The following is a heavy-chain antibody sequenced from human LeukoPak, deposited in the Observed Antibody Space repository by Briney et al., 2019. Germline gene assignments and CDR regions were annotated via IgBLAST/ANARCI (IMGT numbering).Heavy chain of an antibody. CDR3: ARNPTMRG. Sequence: GGSLRLSCAASGFTFSSYAMSWVRQAPGKGLEWVSVIYSGGSTYYADSVKGRFTISRDNSKNTLYLQMNSLRAEDTAVYYCARNPTMRGWGQGTLVTVSS. J-gene: IGHJ4*02. V-gene: IGHV3-66*01. CDR1: GFTFSSYA. CDR2: IYSGGST. D-gene: IGHD5-24*01.